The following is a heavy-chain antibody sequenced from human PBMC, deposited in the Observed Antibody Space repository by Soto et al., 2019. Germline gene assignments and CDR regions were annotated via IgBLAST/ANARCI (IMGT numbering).Heavy chain of an antibody. CDR2: ISGSGGST. V-gene: IGHV3-23*01. D-gene: IGHD3-16*01. Sequence: GGSLRLSCAASGFTFSSYAMSWVRQAPGKGLEWVSAISGSGGSTYYADSVKGRFTISRDNSKNTLYLQMNSLGAEDTAVYYCAIQGRGSDAFDIWGQGTMVTVSS. CDR1: GFTFSSYA. J-gene: IGHJ3*02. CDR3: AIQGRGSDAFDI.